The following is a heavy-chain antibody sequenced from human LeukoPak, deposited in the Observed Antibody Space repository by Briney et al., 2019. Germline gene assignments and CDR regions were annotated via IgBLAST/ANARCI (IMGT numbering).Heavy chain of an antibody. CDR2: IYPGDSDT. Sequence: GESLKISCKGSGYSFTSYWIGWVRQMPGKGLEWMGIIYPGDSDTRYSPSFQGQVTISADKSISTAYLQWSSLKASDTAMYYCARSLGLYSSSWNDAFDIWGQGTMVTVSS. D-gene: IGHD6-13*01. J-gene: IGHJ3*02. CDR3: ARSLGLYSSSWNDAFDI. CDR1: GYSFTSYW. V-gene: IGHV5-51*01.